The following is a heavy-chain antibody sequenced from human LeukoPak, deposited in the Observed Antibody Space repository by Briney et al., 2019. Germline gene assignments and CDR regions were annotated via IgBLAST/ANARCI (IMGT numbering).Heavy chain of an antibody. CDR2: IKNDGSDK. J-gene: IGHJ4*02. V-gene: IGHV3-7*01. CDR1: GLSFSASR. D-gene: IGHD5-12*01. Sequence: GGSLRLSCEASGLSFSASRMTGLRQAPGRGLEWVATIKNDGSDKYYVDSVKGRFTLSRDNAKNSVYLQMNSLRVEDTAVYYCVNLRYSDGGQGTLVTVSS. CDR3: VNLRYSD.